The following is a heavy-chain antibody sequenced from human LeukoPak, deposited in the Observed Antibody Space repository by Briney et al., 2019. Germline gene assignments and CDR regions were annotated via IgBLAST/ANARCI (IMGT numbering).Heavy chain of an antibody. J-gene: IGHJ5*02. V-gene: IGHV3-30*02. CDR1: GFTFSSYG. CDR2: IRYDGSNK. Sequence: GGSLRLSCAASGFTFSSYGMHWVRQAPGKGLEWVAFIRYDGSNKYCADSVKGRFTISRDNSKNTLYLQMNSLRAEDTAVYYCAKGLLRFLEWSFDPWGQGTLVTVSS. D-gene: IGHD3-3*01. CDR3: AKGLLRFLEWSFDP.